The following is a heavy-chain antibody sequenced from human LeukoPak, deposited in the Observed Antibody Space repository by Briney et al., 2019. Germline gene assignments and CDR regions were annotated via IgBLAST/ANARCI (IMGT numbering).Heavy chain of an antibody. J-gene: IGHJ4*02. CDR2: INPNSGGT. D-gene: IGHD6-6*01. CDR1: GYTFTGYY. V-gene: IGHV1-2*02. CDR3: AREGVGEYSSSSDPEHFDY. Sequence: ASVKVSCKASGYTFTGYYMHWVRQAPGQGLEWMGWINPNSGGTNYAQKFQGRVTMTRDTSISTAYMELSRLRSDDTAVYCCAREGVGEYSSSSDPEHFDYWGQGTLVTVSS.